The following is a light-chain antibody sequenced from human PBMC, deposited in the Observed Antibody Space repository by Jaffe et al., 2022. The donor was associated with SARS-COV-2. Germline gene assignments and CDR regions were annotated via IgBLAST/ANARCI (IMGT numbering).Light chain of an antibody. V-gene: IGLV1-47*01. CDR3: AAWDDSLSGWV. J-gene: IGLJ3*02. Sequence: QSVLTQPPSASGTPGQRVTISCSGSSSNIGSYYVYWYQQLPGTAPKLLIYRNTQRPSGVPDRFSGSKSGTSASLAISGLRSEDEADYYCAAWDDSLSGWVFGGGTKLTVL. CDR1: SSNIGSYY. CDR2: RNT.